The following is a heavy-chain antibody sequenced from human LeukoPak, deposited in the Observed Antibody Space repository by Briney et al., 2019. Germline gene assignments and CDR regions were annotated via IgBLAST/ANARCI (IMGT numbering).Heavy chain of an antibody. Sequence: GGSLRLSCAASGFTFSSYEMNWVRQAPGKGLEWASYISDSGSKRYYADSVKGRFTISRDNARNSLYLQMNSLRAEGTAVYYCARGTYRIGEAGTSWFDPWGQGTLVTVSS. CDR1: GFTFSSYE. CDR3: ARGTYRIGEAGTSWFDP. J-gene: IGHJ5*02. CDR2: ISDSGSKR. D-gene: IGHD6-13*01. V-gene: IGHV3-48*03.